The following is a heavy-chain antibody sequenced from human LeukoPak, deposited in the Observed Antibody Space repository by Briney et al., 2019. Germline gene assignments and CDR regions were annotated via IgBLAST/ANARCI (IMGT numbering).Heavy chain of an antibody. CDR1: GFTFSDYY. CDR3: ARGAAAGRCFDY. Sequence: GGSLRLSCAVSGFTFSDYYMSWIRQAPGKGLERVSYISSGGSTISHADSVKGRFTISRDNAENSLYLQMNSLRAEDTAVYYCARGAAAGRCFDYWGQGTLVTVSS. V-gene: IGHV3-11*01. J-gene: IGHJ4*02. CDR2: ISSGGSTI. D-gene: IGHD6-13*01.